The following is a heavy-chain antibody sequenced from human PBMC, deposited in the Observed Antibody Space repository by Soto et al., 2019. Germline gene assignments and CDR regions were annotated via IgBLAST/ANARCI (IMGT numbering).Heavy chain of an antibody. CDR2: ISGTSYYT. J-gene: IGHJ3*01. CDR3: ARAKTSGRDDAFDL. CDR1: GFTFSDYY. Sequence: QVQLVESGGGLVEPGGSLRLSCAASGFTFSDYYMSWIRQAPGKGLEWVSYISGTSYYTNYADSVKGRFIISRDNAKNSLYLQMKSLRAEDTAVYFCARAKTSGRDDAFDLWGQGKVVTVSS. V-gene: IGHV3-11*05.